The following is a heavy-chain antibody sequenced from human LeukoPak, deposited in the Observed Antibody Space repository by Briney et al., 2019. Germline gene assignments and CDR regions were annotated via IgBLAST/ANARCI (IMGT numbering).Heavy chain of an antibody. CDR1: GYTFTSYG. V-gene: IGHV1-18*01. CDR2: ISAYNGNT. J-gene: IGHJ4*02. CDR3: ARDLFITRPGSYDSPFGY. Sequence: ASVKVSCKASGYTFTSYGISWVRQAPGQGLEWMGWISAYNGNTNYAQKLQGRVTMTTDTSTSTAYMELRSLRSDDTAVYYCARDLFITRPGSYDSPFGYWGQGTLVTVSS. D-gene: IGHD3-10*01.